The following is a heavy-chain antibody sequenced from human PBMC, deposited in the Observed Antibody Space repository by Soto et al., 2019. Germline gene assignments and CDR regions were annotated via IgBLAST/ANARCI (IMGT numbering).Heavy chain of an antibody. Sequence: GESLKISCXGSGYSFTSYWIGWVRQIPGKGLEWMGIIYPGDSDTRYSPSFQGQVTISADKSISTAYLQWSSLKASDTAMYYCARSREISAAGTGWFDPWGQGTLVTVSS. J-gene: IGHJ5*02. CDR1: GYSFTSYW. CDR3: ARSREISAAGTGWFDP. D-gene: IGHD6-13*01. CDR2: IYPGDSDT. V-gene: IGHV5-51*01.